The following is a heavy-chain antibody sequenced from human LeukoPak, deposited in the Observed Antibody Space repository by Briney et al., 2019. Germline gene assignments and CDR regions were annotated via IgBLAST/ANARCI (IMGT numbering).Heavy chain of an antibody. Sequence: GGSLRLSCAASGLTFSSYWMSWVRQAPGKGLEWVANIKQDGSEKYYVDSVKGRFTISKDNAKNSLYLQMNSLRAEDTAVYYCARDSTFNYYDSSSPEDYWGQGTLVTVSS. D-gene: IGHD3-22*01. CDR1: GLTFSSYW. CDR3: ARDSTFNYYDSSSPEDY. CDR2: IKQDGSEK. V-gene: IGHV3-7*01. J-gene: IGHJ4*02.